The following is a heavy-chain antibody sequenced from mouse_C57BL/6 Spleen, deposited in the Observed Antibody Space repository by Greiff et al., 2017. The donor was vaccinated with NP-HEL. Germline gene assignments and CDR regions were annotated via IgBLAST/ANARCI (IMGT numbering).Heavy chain of an antibody. V-gene: IGHV1-55*01. CDR1: GYTFTSYW. CDR2: IYPGSGST. D-gene: IGHD3-2*02. Sequence: VQLQQSGAELVKPGASVKMSCKASGYTFTSYWITWVKQRPGQGLEWIGDIYPGSGSTNYNEKFKSKATLTVDTSSSTAYMQLSSLTAEDAAVYYGARSGGGSGPWLAYWGQGTLVTVSA. CDR3: ARSGGGSGPWLAY. J-gene: IGHJ3*01.